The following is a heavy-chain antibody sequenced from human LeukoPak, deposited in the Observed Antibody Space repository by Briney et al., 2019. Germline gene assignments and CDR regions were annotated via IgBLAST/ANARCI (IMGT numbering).Heavy chain of an antibody. J-gene: IGHJ6*03. V-gene: IGHV3-21*01. D-gene: IGHD6-13*01. CDR2: ISSSSSYI. CDR3: ARERQQLADYYYYYMDV. CDR1: GFTFSSYS. Sequence: GGSLRLSCAASGFTFSSYSMNWVRQAPGKGLEWVSSISSSSSYIYYADSVKGRFTISRDNAKNSLYLQMNSLRAEDTAVYYCARERQQLADYYYYYMDVWGKGTTVTVSS.